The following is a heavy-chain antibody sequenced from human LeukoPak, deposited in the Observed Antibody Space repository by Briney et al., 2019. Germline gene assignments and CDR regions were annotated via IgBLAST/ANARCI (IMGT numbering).Heavy chain of an antibody. D-gene: IGHD2/OR15-2a*01. CDR3: ARERSTHY. Sequence: PGGSLRLSCAASGFTFNTYWMTWVRQTPGKGLEWVAYIKQDGGDKYYMDSVKGRFTISRDNAKNSVYLQMNSLRAEDTAVYYCARERSTHYWGQGTLVTVSS. CDR2: IKQDGGDK. J-gene: IGHJ4*02. V-gene: IGHV3-7*01. CDR1: GFTFNTYW.